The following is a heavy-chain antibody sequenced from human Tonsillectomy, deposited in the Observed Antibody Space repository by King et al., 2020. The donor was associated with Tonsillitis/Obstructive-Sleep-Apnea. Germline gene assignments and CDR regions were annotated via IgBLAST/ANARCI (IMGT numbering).Heavy chain of an antibody. Sequence: VQLVESGGGLAQPGGSLRLSCAASGFTFSSYEMNWVRQAPGKGLEWVSYISSSGSTIYYADSVKGRFTISRDNAKNSLYLQMNSLRAEDTAVYYCARDERGEEWFMGGYYYYGMDVWGQGTTVTVSS. CDR3: ARDERGEEWFMGGYYYYGMDV. D-gene: IGHD3-3*01. CDR1: GFTFSSYE. V-gene: IGHV3-48*03. J-gene: IGHJ6*02. CDR2: ISSSGSTI.